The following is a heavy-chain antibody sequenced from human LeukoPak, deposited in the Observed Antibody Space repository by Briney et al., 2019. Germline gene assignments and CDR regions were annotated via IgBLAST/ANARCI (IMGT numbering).Heavy chain of an antibody. CDR1: GGSISSYY. D-gene: IGHD3-22*01. V-gene: IGHV4-59*01. J-gene: IGHJ4*02. CDR2: IYYSGST. Sequence: KPSKTLSLTCTVSGGSISSYYWSWIRQPPGKGLEWIGYIYYSGSTNYNPSLKSRVTISVDTSKNQFSLELSSVTAADTAVYYCARADDSSGSFDYWGQGTLVTVSP. CDR3: ARADDSSGSFDY.